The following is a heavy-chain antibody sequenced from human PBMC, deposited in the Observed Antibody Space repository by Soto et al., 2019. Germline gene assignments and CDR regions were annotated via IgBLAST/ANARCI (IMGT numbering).Heavy chain of an antibody. J-gene: IGHJ6*02. Sequence: PGGSLRLSCAASGFDLTSSGMNWVRQAPGKGLEWVASISGCGKENFFRHSVKGRFAISRDSAGTSLFLRMDRVKVEDTAVYPCARVHRGACSSFFCAMDVWVPGTEVTVSS. CDR1: GFDLTSSG. V-gene: IGHV3-21*01. CDR2: ISGCGKEN. D-gene: IGHD3-10*02. CDR3: ARVHRGACSSFFCAMDV.